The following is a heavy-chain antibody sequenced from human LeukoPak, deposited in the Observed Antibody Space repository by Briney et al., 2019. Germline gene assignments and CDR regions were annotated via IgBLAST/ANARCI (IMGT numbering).Heavy chain of an antibody. J-gene: IGHJ5*02. CDR3: ARRASYHSGPLDP. CDR1: GGSISSGDYY. D-gene: IGHD3-10*01. Sequence: PSETLSLTCTVSGGSISSGDYYWSWIRQPPGKGLEWIGYIYYSGSTYYNPSLESRLTISVDTSKNQVSLKLRSVTAADTAVYYCARRASYHSGPLDPWGQGILVTVSS. V-gene: IGHV4-30-4*08. CDR2: IYYSGST.